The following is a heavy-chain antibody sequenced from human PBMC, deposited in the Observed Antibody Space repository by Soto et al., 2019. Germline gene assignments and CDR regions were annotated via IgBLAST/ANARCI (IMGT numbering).Heavy chain of an antibody. Sequence: LRLSCAASGFTFSSYAMSWVRQPPGKGLEWIASVSFSGTTYYSPSLRGRITASIDTSRNQFSLKLISVTAADTAVYYCASQKLDVPAYFDYWGQGTLVTVSS. J-gene: IGHJ4*02. D-gene: IGHD1-1*01. CDR2: VSFSGTT. CDR1: GFTFSSYA. CDR3: ASQKLDVPAYFDY. V-gene: IGHV4-38-2*01.